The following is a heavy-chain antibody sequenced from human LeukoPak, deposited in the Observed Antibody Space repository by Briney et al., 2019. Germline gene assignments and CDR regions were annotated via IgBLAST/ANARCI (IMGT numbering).Heavy chain of an antibody. V-gene: IGHV1-18*01. CDR2: ISTYKGKT. Sequence: TPVKVSCKASGYTFTSNGISWVRQAPGQVLELMGWISTYKGKTKITQNLQGRVIMTSDTSTSTAYMELRSLRSDDTAVYYCARDDEEFGELRWFDPWGQGTLVTVSS. D-gene: IGHD3-10*01. J-gene: IGHJ5*02. CDR1: GYTFTSNG. CDR3: ARDDEEFGELRWFDP.